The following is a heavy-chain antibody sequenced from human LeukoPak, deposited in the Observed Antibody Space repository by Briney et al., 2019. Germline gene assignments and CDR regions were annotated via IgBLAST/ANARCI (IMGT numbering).Heavy chain of an antibody. CDR1: GFYFGYHA. Sequence: PGGSLRLSCTASGFYFGYHAMHWVRQAPGKGLEWVSLISWDGYSIYYADSVKGRFTISRDNSTNSLYLQMNSLRAEDTAVYYCARDLGSTYWGQGTLVTVSS. CDR3: ARDLGSTY. V-gene: IGHV3-43D*04. D-gene: IGHD2-2*01. J-gene: IGHJ4*02. CDR2: ISWDGYSI.